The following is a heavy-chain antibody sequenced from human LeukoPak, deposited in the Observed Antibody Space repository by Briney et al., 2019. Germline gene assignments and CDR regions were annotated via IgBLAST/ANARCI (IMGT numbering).Heavy chain of an antibody. D-gene: IGHD2-15*01. CDR1: GFTFSNYS. CDR3: ARAGGGGLGYFDY. Sequence: GGPLRLSCAASGFTFSNYSMNWVRQAPGKGLEWVSSISSSSSCIYYADSVKGRFTISRDNAKNSLYLQMNSLRAEDTAVYYCARAGGGGLGYFDYWGQGTLVTVSS. J-gene: IGHJ4*02. CDR2: ISSSSSCI. V-gene: IGHV3-21*01.